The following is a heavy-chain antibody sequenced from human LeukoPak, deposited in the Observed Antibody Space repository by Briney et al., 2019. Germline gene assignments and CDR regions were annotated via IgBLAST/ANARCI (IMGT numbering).Heavy chain of an antibody. D-gene: IGHD3-22*01. Sequence: ASVKVSCKASKYTFNLYGLNWVRQAPGQGLEWMGWINTNTGNPTYGQGFTGRFVFSLDTSVSTAYLQIRSLKAEDTAVYYCARDRRPSSDYYLDAFDIWGQGTMVTVPS. CDR1: KYTFNLYG. V-gene: IGHV7-4-1*01. CDR2: INTNTGNP. CDR3: ARDRRPSSDYYLDAFDI. J-gene: IGHJ3*02.